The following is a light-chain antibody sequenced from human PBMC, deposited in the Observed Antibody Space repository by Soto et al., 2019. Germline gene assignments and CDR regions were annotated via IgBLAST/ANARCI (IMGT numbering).Light chain of an antibody. CDR1: SPNIGSNA. V-gene: IGLV1-44*01. J-gene: IGLJ2*01. CDR3: AAWDGSLNVVL. Sequence: QSVLTQPPSASGTPGQRVTISCSGSSPNIGSNAVNWYQHLPGTAPKLLIFRSNERPSGVPDRFSGSKSGTSASLAISGLQSEDEANYYCAAWDGSLNVVLFGGGTKLTVL. CDR2: RSN.